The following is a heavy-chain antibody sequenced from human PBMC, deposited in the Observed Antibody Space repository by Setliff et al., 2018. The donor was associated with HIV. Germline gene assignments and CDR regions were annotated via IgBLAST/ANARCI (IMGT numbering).Heavy chain of an antibody. D-gene: IGHD2-15*01. V-gene: IGHV1-69*06. CDR2: IIPIFGGP. CDR1: GGTFSSYA. Sequence: SVKVSCKASGGTFSSYAINWVRQAPGQGLEWMGGIIPIFGGPNYAQKFQGRVTITADKSTYTAYMELSSLRPEDTAVYYCARGYCSGGSCYFSVDAFDIWGQGTMVTVSS. CDR3: ARGYCSGGSCYFSVDAFDI. J-gene: IGHJ3*02.